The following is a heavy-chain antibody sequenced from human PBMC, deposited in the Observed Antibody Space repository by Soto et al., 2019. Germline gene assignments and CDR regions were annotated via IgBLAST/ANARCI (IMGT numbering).Heavy chain of an antibody. J-gene: IGHJ4*02. Sequence: QVQLVQSGAEVKKPGSSVKVSCKASGGTFSSYAISWVRQAPGQGLEWMGGIIPIFGTANYAQKFQGRVTITADESTSTAYMELSSLRSEDSAVYYCAREGGNIVATRGIDRYFDYWGQGTLVTVSS. CDR2: IIPIFGTA. CDR3: AREGGNIVATRGIDRYFDY. D-gene: IGHD5-12*01. V-gene: IGHV1-69*01. CDR1: GGTFSSYA.